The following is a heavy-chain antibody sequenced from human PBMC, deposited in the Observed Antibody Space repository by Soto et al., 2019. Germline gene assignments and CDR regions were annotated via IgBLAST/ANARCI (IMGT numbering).Heavy chain of an antibody. CDR3: ARGRGYCSSTSCPYYGMDV. V-gene: IGHV4-34*01. D-gene: IGHD2-2*01. CDR1: GGSFSGYY. Sequence: PSETLSLTCAVYGGSFSGYYWSWIRQPPGKGLEWIGEINHSGSTNYNPSLKSRVTISVDTSKNQFSLKLSSVTAADTAVYYCARGRGYCSSTSCPYYGMDVWGQGTTVTVSS. CDR2: INHSGST. J-gene: IGHJ6*02.